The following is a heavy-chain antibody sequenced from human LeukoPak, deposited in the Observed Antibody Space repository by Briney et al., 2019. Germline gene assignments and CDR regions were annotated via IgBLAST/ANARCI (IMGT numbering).Heavy chain of an antibody. CDR3: ARAGHYYGSGSYYSNFDY. Sequence: PGRSLRLSCAASGFTFSSYGMHWVRQAPGKGLEWVAVIWYDGSNKYYADSVKGRFTISRDNSKSTLYLQMNSLRAEDTAVYYCARAGHYYGSGSYYSNFDYWGQGTLVTVSS. CDR1: GFTFSSYG. CDR2: IWYDGSNK. V-gene: IGHV3-33*01. D-gene: IGHD3-10*01. J-gene: IGHJ4*02.